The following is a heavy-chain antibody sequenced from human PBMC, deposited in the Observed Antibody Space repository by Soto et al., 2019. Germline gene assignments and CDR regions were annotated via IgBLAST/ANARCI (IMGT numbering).Heavy chain of an antibody. V-gene: IGHV3-74*01. D-gene: IGHD5-12*01. CDR1: GFGFSSYW. J-gene: IGHJ3*02. CDR2: TNNDGSAT. Sequence: PXGSLRLSCAASGFGFSSYWMHWVRQAPGKGLVWVSRTNNDGSATTYADSVRGRFTSFRDNAKNTLFLQMTSLGVEDTAVYYCAREMATISLGAFDIWGEGTMVTVSS. CDR3: AREMATISLGAFDI.